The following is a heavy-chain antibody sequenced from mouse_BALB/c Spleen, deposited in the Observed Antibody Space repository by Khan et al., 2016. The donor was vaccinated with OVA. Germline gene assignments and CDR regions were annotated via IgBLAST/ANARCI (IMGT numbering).Heavy chain of an antibody. D-gene: IGHD2-1*01. CDR1: GYTFTTYW. V-gene: IGHV1-7*01. J-gene: IGHJ3*01. Sequence: VKLQESGAELAKPGASVKMSCKASGYTFTTYWMHWVKQRPGQGLEWIGYIDPSTGYTEYNQKFKDKATLTTDKSSSTAYMQLSSLTSEDSAVYYCARRGIYGIFAYWGQGTLVTVSA. CDR2: IDPSTGYT. CDR3: ARRGIYGIFAY.